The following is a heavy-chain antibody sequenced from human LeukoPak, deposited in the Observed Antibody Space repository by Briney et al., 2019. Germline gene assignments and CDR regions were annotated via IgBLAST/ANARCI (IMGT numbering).Heavy chain of an antibody. CDR3: ARRRYCDILTGYLRPGGNWFDP. J-gene: IGHJ5*02. CDR1: GGSFSGYY. D-gene: IGHD3-9*01. CDR2: INHSGST. Sequence: SETLSLTCAVYGGSFSGYYWSWIRQPPGKGLEWIGEINHSGSTNYNPSLKSRVTISVDTSKNQFSLKLSSVTAAGTAVYYCARRRYCDILTGYLRPGGNWFDPWGQGTLVTVSS. V-gene: IGHV4-34*01.